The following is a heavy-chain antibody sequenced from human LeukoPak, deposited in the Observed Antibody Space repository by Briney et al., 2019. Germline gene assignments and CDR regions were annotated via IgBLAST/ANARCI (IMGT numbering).Heavy chain of an antibody. Sequence: QPGGSLRLSCAASGFTFSSYWMHWVRQAPGKGRVWVSRISTDGRSASYADSGKGRFTISRDNAKSTLDLQMNSLRAEDTAVYYCTRSITIFGVGTYWGQGTLVTVSS. J-gene: IGHJ4*02. D-gene: IGHD3-3*01. CDR1: GFTFSSYW. CDR3: TRSITIFGVGTY. V-gene: IGHV3-74*01. CDR2: ISTDGRSA.